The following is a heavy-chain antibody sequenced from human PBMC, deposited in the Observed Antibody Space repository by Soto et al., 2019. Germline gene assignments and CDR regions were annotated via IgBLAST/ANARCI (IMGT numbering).Heavy chain of an antibody. CDR1: GITFGSRA. CDR3: ARDAWSSITSNWLEP. D-gene: IGHD6-13*01. Sequence: PGGSLRLSCVASGITFGSRAMSWVRQAPGEWLGWVSTTTDTGGGTKYADSVRGRFTISRDYPESTLYLQMHSLRVDDTAVYPCARDAWSSITSNWLEPYRQRSRVTVSS. J-gene: IGHJ5*02. V-gene: IGHV3-23*01. CDR2: TTDTGGGT.